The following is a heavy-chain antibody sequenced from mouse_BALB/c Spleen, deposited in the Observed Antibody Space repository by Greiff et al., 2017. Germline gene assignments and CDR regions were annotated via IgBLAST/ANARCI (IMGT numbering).Heavy chain of an antibody. D-gene: IGHD1-1*01. Sequence: QVQLKESGPGLVQPSQSLSITCTVSGFSLTSYGVHWVRQSPGKGLEWLGVIWSGGSTDYNAAFISRLSISKDNSKSQVFFKMNSLQADDTAIYYCARNLITTVVATNAMDYWGQGTSVTVSS. CDR2: IWSGGST. J-gene: IGHJ4*01. CDR1: GFSLTSYG. CDR3: ARNLITTVVATNAMDY. V-gene: IGHV2-4-1*01.